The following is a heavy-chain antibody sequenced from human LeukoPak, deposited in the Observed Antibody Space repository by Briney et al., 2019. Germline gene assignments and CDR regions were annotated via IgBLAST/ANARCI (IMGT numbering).Heavy chain of an antibody. J-gene: IGHJ4*02. CDR1: GFTFSSFE. V-gene: IGHV3-48*03. CDR2: ISSSGSNM. CDR3: ARVPVTGTTWGNFDY. D-gene: IGHD1-7*01. Sequence: PGGSLRLSCAAFGFTFSSFEMNWVRQAPGKGLEWVSYISSSGSNMYYADSVKGRFTISRDNAKNSLYLQMNSLRAEDTAIYYCARVPVTGTTWGNFDYWGQGSLVTVSS.